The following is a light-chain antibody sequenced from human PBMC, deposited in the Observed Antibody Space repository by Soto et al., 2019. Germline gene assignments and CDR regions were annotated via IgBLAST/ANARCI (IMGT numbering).Light chain of an antibody. V-gene: IGKV3-11*01. CDR2: DAS. Sequence: IVLTQSPATLSVSPGEGATLSWRARQSVSSYLAWYQQKPGQAPRLLIYDASNRAGGIPGRFSGRWWRAEFTLTSSSQQPDDSATYYCQQRNSYWTFGQGTKVEIK. J-gene: IGKJ1*01. CDR1: QSVSSY. CDR3: QQRNSYWT.